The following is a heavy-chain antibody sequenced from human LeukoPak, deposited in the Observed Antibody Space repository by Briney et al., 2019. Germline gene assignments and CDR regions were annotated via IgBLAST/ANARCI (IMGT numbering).Heavy chain of an antibody. J-gene: IGHJ6*03. V-gene: IGHV3-13*01. Sequence: PGGSLRLSCAASGFTFSSYDMHWVRQATGKGLEWVSAIGTAGDTYYPGSVKGRFTISRENAKNSLYLQMNSLRAGDTAVYYCARGRYSSSWGDYMDVWGKETTVTVSS. CDR1: GFTFSSYD. CDR2: IGTAGDT. CDR3: ARGRYSSSWGDYMDV. D-gene: IGHD6-13*01.